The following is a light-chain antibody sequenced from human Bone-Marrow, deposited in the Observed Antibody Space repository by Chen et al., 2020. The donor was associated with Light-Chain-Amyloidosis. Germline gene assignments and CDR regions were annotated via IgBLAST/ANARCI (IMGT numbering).Light chain of an antibody. CDR3: PAWDDSLCGYV. CDR1: SHNIGITY. J-gene: IGLJ1*01. V-gene: IGLV1-47*01. CDR2: RNN. Sequence: QSVLTQPPSASGTPGQRVTISCSGASHNIGITYVYWYQHFPGAAPNLLIHRNNQRPSGVPDRFAPSKSVTSAVLAIRGLRSEEESDDYWPAWDDSLCGYVFGTWTKVIVL.